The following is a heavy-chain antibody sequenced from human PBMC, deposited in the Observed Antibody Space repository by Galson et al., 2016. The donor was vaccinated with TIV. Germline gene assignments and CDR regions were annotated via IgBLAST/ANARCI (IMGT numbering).Heavy chain of an antibody. J-gene: IGHJ4*02. D-gene: IGHD3-22*01. V-gene: IGHV1-69*13. CDR2: IIPFFNNP. CDR1: GGIFNNHA. Sequence: SVKVSCKASGGIFNNHAITWLRQAPGQGLEWMGTIIPFFNNPNYAQRFQNIVTLTADESTSTAYLELSSLRSDDTAVYFCARPHTYYYEDLSGRILPHFFDFWGQGTLVTVSS. CDR3: ARPHTYYYEDLSGRILPHFFDF.